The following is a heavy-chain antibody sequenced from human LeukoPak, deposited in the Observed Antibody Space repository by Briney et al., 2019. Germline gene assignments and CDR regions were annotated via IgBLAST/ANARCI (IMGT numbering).Heavy chain of an antibody. CDR1: GFTFDDYA. CDR2: ISWNSGSI. J-gene: IGHJ5*02. V-gene: IGHV3-9*01. CDR3: AKDTRGFLPTFDP. D-gene: IGHD2/OR15-2a*01. Sequence: GRSLRLSCAASGFTFDDYAMHWVRQAPEKGLEWVSGISWNSGSIGYADSMKGRFTISRDNAKSSLYLQMNSLRAEDTALYYCAKDTRGFLPTFDPWGQGTLVTVSS.